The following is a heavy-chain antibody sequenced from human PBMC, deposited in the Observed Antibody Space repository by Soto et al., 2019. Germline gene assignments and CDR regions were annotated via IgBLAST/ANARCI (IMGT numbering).Heavy chain of an antibody. CDR1: GGTFSSYT. V-gene: IGHV1-69*02. J-gene: IGHJ6*02. Sequence: QVQLVQSGAEVKKPGSSVKVSCKASGGTFSSYTISWVRQAPGQGREWMGRIIPILGIANYAQKVQGRVTIAADQSTSTPYMELSSLSSEYTAVYYCARVGGDSYYYCHGMDVWGQGTTVTVSS. CDR2: IIPILGIA. D-gene: IGHD4-17*01. CDR3: ARVGGDSYYYCHGMDV.